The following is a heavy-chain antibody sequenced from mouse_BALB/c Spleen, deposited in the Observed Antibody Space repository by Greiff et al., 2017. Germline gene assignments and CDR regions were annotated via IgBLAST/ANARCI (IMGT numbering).Heavy chain of an antibody. CDR1: GFSLTSYG. CDR3: ARDKGGYDPYAMDY. Sequence: VMLVESGPGLVAPSQSLSITCTVSGFSLTSYGVHWVRQPPGKGLEWLGVIWAGGSTNYNSALMSRLSISKDNSKSQVFLKMNSLQTDDTAMYYCARDKGGYDPYAMDYWGQGTSVTVSS. J-gene: IGHJ4*01. CDR2: IWAGGST. D-gene: IGHD2-3*01. V-gene: IGHV2-9*02.